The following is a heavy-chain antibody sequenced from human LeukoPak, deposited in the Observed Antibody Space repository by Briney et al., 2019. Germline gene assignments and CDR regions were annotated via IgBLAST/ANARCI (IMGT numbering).Heavy chain of an antibody. J-gene: IGHJ4*02. CDR1: GGSFSGYY. D-gene: IGHD3-22*01. CDR3: ARIYPDYYDSSGYSDY. CDR2: INHSGST. Sequence: SETLSLTCAVYGGSFSGYYWSWIRQPPGKGLEWIGEINHSGSTNYNPSLKSRVTISVDTSKNQFSLKLSSVTAADTAVYYCARIYPDYYDSSGYSDYWGQGTLVTVSS. V-gene: IGHV4-34*01.